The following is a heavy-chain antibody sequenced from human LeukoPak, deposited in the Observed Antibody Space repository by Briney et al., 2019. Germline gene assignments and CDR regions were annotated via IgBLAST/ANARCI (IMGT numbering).Heavy chain of an antibody. CDR1: GGSISSYY. D-gene: IGHD3-10*01. V-gene: IGHV4-59*01. J-gene: IGHJ4*02. CDR2: IYYSGST. CDR3: ARLWFGELLDY. Sequence: SETLSLTCTVSGGSISSYYWSWIRQPPGKGLEWIGYIYYSGSTNYNPSLKSRVTISVDTSKNQFSLKLSSVTAAGTAVYYCARLWFGELLDYWGQGTLVTVSS.